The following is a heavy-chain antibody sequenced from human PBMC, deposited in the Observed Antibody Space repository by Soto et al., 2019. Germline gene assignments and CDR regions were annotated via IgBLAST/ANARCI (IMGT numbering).Heavy chain of an antibody. D-gene: IGHD1-1*01. V-gene: IGHV4-4*07. Sequence: SETLSLTCTVSGASISGFYWSWIRKSAGKGLEWIGRIYATGTTDYNPSLKSRVMMSVDTSKKQFSLKLRSVTAADTAVYYRVRDGTKTLRDWFDPWGQGMSVTVSS. CDR2: IYATGTT. CDR1: GASISGFY. J-gene: IGHJ5*02. CDR3: VRDGTKTLRDWFDP.